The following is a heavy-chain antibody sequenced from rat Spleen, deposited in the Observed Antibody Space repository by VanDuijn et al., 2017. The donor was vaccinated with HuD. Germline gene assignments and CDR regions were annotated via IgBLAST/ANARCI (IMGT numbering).Heavy chain of an antibody. J-gene: IGHJ3*01. CDR3: ATLTPLFAY. Sequence: EVQLVESGGGLVQPGRSMKLSCAASGFTFSNYGMAWVRQAPTKGLEWVATISYDGIITYYRDSVKGRFTVSRDNAKSTLYLQMDSLRSEDTATCYCATLTPLFAYWGQGTLVTVSS. D-gene: IGHD3-4*01. V-gene: IGHV5-29*01. CDR2: ISYDGIIT. CDR1: GFTFSNYG.